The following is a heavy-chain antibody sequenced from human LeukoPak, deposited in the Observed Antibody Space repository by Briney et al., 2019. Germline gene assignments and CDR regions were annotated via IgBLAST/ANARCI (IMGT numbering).Heavy chain of an antibody. V-gene: IGHV4-31*03. CDR3: ASMTSEERYYFDY. J-gene: IGHJ4*02. CDR2: IYYSGSP. D-gene: IGHD3-16*01. Sequence: SETLSLTCTVPDCSISSGGYYWSWIRQHPGKSLEWIGYIYYSGSPYYNPSLKSRVTISVDTSKNQFSLKLSSVTAADTAVYYCASMTSEERYYFDYWGQGTLVTVSS. CDR1: DCSISSGGYY.